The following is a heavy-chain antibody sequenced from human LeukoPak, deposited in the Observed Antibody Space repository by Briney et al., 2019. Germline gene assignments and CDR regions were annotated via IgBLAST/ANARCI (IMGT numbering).Heavy chain of an antibody. J-gene: IGHJ4*02. D-gene: IGHD5-18*01. CDR3: AGQRDTAMAFDY. V-gene: IGHV3-23*01. CDR2: ISGSGGST. CDR1: GFTFSSYA. Sequence: GGSLRLSCAASGFTFSSYAMSWVRQAPGKGLEWVSAISGSGGSTYYADSVKGRFTISRDNSKNTLYLQMNSLRAEDTAVHYCAGQRDTAMAFDYWGQGTLVTVSS.